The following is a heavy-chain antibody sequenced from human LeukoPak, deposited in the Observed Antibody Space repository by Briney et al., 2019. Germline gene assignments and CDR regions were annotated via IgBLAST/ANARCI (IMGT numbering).Heavy chain of an antibody. CDR1: GFTFSSYS. CDR3: ARDYSYAYFD. V-gene: IGHV3-48*02. CDR2: IGPRSSVV. Sequence: HPGGSLRLSCAASGFTFSSYSMTWVRQTPGKGLEWVSYIGPRSSVVYYADSVKGRFTISRDDAKNSLYLQMNSLRDEDTAVYYCARDYSYAYFDWGQGTLVTVSS. J-gene: IGHJ4*02. D-gene: IGHD5-18*01.